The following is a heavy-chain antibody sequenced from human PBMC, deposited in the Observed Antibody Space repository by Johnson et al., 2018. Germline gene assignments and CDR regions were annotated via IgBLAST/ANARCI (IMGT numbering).Heavy chain of an antibody. CDR3: AREPGDYFESSGHDY. CDR2: ITPFSGAT. Sequence: QVQLVQSGAEVKKXGASVRVSCKASGYTFTSYYIHWVRQAPGQRPEWMGIITPFSGATSYAENFQGRVTMTRDTSTSTVYMELSGLRSDDTAMYYCAREPGDYFESSGHDYWGQGTLVTVSS. J-gene: IGHJ4*02. D-gene: IGHD3-22*01. V-gene: IGHV1-46*01. CDR1: GYTFTSYY.